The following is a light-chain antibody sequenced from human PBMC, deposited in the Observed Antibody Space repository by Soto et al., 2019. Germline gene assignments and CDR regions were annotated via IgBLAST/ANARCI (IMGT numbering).Light chain of an antibody. CDR3: QPCNDWPPWT. Sequence: ELVMTQSPATLSVSPGETATLSCRASQSLRTSLAWYQHKPGQAPRLLIYGASTRATGVPARFSGSGSGTEFTLTISSLQSEDFATYYRQPCNDWPPWTFGQGTKVDIK. V-gene: IGKV3-15*01. J-gene: IGKJ1*01. CDR1: QSLRTS. CDR2: GAS.